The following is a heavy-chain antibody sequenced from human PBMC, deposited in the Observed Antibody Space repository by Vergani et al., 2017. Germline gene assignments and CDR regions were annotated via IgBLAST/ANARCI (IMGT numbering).Heavy chain of an antibody. CDR1: GFTFNSYG. D-gene: IGHD3-22*01. V-gene: IGHV3-33*08. J-gene: IGHJ4*02. CDR3: AGPQGTSAYYYGGFDY. CDR2: IRSDESRR. Sequence: QVQLVESGGGVVQPGRSLRLSCAASGFTFNSYGMHWVRQAPGKGLEWVASIRSDESRRYYGDSMEGPFTISRDNSKNTLSLQMNSLTAEDTAIYYCAGPQGTSAYYYGGFDYWGQGILVTVSS.